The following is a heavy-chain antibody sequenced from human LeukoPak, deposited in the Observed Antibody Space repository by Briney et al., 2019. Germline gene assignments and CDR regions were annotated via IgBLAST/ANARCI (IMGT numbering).Heavy chain of an antibody. CDR3: ARVTAAGNYYYYYYMDV. CDR2: INHSGST. V-gene: IGHV4-34*01. D-gene: IGHD6-13*01. Sequence: SETLSLTCAVYGGSFSGYYWSWIRQPPGKGLEWIGEINHSGSTNYNPSLKSRVTISVDTSKNQFSLKLGSVTAADTAVYYCARVTAAGNYYYYYYMDVWGKGTTVTVSS. J-gene: IGHJ6*03. CDR1: GGSFSGYY.